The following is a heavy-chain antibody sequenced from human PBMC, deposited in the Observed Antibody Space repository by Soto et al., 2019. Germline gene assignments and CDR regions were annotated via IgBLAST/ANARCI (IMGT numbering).Heavy chain of an antibody. CDR3: VKSPESTGDPNRFFDY. D-gene: IGHD2-8*02. J-gene: IGHJ4*02. CDR1: GFTFSNYA. V-gene: IGHV3-23*01. CDR2: ISGAGGST. Sequence: GGSLRLSCVASGFTFSNYAMSWVRRAPGKGLEWVSSISGAGGSTYYADSVKGRFTISRDNSKNSLYLQMNSLRAEDTAVYYCVKSPESTGDPNRFFDYWGQGTLLTVSS.